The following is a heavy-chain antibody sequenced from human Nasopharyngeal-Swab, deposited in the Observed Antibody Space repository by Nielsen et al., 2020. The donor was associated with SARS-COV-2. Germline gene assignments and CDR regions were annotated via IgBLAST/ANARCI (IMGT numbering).Heavy chain of an antibody. CDR1: GFTFSDYY. CDR2: ISSSGSTI. V-gene: IGHV3-11*04. CDR3: ARDGLDYDFWSAYFMDV. Sequence: GGSLRLSCAASGFTFSDYYMSWIRQAPGKGLEWVSYISSSGSTIYYADSVKGRFTISRDNAKNSLYLQMNSLRAKDTAVYYCARDGLDYDFWSAYFMDVWGQGTTVTVSS. D-gene: IGHD3-3*01. J-gene: IGHJ6*02.